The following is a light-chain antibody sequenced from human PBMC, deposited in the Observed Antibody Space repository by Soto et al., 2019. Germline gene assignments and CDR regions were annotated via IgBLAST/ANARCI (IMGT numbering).Light chain of an antibody. CDR3: QQYNNWPPWT. V-gene: IGKV3-15*01. J-gene: IGKJ1*01. Sequence: EIVXTXSPAXLSXSPGERATLSCRASQSVSSNLAWYQQKPGQAPRLLIYGASTRATGIPARFSGSGSGTEFTLTISSLQSEDFAVYYCQQYNNWPPWTFGQGTKVEIK. CDR1: QSVSSN. CDR2: GAS.